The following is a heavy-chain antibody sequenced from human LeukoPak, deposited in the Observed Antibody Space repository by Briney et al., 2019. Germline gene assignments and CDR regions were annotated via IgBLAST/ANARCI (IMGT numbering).Heavy chain of an antibody. CDR1: GGSFSGYY. V-gene: IGHV4-34*01. CDR2: INHSGSP. D-gene: IGHD1-26*01. Sequence: SETLSLTCAVYGGSFSGYYWSWIRQPPGKGLEWIGEINHSGSPNYNPSLKSRVTISVDTSKNQFSLKLSSVTAADTAVYYCARALSGRGWFDPWGQGTLVTVSS. CDR3: ARALSGRGWFDP. J-gene: IGHJ5*02.